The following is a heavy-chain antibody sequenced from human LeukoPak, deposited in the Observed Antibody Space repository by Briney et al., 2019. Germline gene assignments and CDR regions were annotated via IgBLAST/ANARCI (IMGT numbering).Heavy chain of an antibody. J-gene: IGHJ6*03. CDR3: ARDSVVAATRGYYYYYMDV. CDR2: IYTSGST. V-gene: IGHV4-4*07. CDR1: GGSISSYY. D-gene: IGHD2-15*01. Sequence: SETLSLTCTVPGGSISSYYWSWIRQPAGKGLEWIGRIYTSGSTNYNPSLKSRVTMSVDTSKNQFSLKLGSVTAADTAVYYCARDSVVAATRGYYYYYMDVWGKGTTVTISS.